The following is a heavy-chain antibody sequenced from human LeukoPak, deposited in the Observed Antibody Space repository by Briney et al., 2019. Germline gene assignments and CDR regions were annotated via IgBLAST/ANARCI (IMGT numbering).Heavy chain of an antibody. CDR1: GCSISSYS. D-gene: IGHD2-2*01. J-gene: IGHJ4*02. CDR3: ARDDCSTTGCHFY. CDR2: MYARGIT. Sequence: KPSEILSVTCTVPGCSISSYSWAWSRQPAGKRREGIGSMYARGITNYNPSLKSRPAMSMDTSKNQFSLTLASVTAADTAVYYCARDDCSTTGCHFYWGQGTLVTVSS. V-gene: IGHV4-4*07.